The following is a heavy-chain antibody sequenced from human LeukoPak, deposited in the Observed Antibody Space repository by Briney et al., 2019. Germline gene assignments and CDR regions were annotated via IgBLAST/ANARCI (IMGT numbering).Heavy chain of an antibody. V-gene: IGHV4-59*01. CDR2: IYYSGST. J-gene: IGHJ3*02. CDR3: ARGGNTFWDAFDI. CDR1: GGSISSNY. Sequence: PSETLSLTCTVSGGSISSNYWTWIRQPPGKGLVWVGYIYYSGSTKYNPSLKSRVAISVDTSKNQVSLKLSSVTAADTAVYYCARGGNTFWDAFDIWGQGTMVTVSS. D-gene: IGHD3-3*01.